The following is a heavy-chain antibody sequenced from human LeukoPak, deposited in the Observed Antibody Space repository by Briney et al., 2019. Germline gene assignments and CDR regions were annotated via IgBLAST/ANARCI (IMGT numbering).Heavy chain of an antibody. CDR3: AKGRRGSYRYSIDY. CDR2: ISWDGGST. D-gene: IGHD3-16*02. CDR1: GFTFDDYT. Sequence: GGSLRLSCAASGFTFDDYTMHWVRHAPGKGLEWVSLISWDGGSTYYADSVKGRFTISRDNSKNSLYLQMNSLRTEDTALYYCAKGRRGSYRYSIDYWGQGTLVTVSS. V-gene: IGHV3-43*01. J-gene: IGHJ4*02.